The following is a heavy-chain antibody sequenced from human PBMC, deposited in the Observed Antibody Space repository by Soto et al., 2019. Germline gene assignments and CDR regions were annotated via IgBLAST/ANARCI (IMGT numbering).Heavy chain of an antibody. CDR3: ASEPIYYNDGGGYYPLGY. J-gene: IGHJ4*02. Sequence: QVQLVQSGPEVKKPGASVKVSCKASGYTFTTYGFSWVRQAPGQGLECVGWISASNGNTHYSEKFQGRVTMTTDTSTNTAYMELRSLTSGDTAVYYCASEPIYYNDGGGYYPLGYWGQGTLVTVSS. CDR2: ISASNGNT. CDR1: GYTFTTYG. D-gene: IGHD3-22*01. V-gene: IGHV1-18*04.